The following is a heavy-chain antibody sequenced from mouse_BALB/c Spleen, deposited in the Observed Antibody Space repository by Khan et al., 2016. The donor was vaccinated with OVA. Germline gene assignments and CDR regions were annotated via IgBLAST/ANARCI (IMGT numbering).Heavy chain of an antibody. CDR3: ARGNYYGYYFDY. J-gene: IGHJ2*01. V-gene: IGHV3-2*02. CDR1: GYSITSGYA. D-gene: IGHD1-1*01. Sequence: EVQLQESGPGLVKPSQSLSLTCTVTGYSITSGYAWNWIRQFPGNKLEWMGYISYSGVTSYTPSPKSRISITRDTSKNQFFLPLNSVTTEDTATYYCARGNYYGYYFDYWGQGTTLTVSS. CDR2: ISYSGVT.